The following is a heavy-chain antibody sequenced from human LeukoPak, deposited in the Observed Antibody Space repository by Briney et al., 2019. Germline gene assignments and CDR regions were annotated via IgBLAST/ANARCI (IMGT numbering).Heavy chain of an antibody. CDR2: IYYSVST. CDR1: GGSISSSSYY. D-gene: IGHD4/OR15-4a*01. J-gene: IGHJ4*02. Sequence: SETLSLTCTVSGGSISSSSYYWGWIRQPPGKGLEWIGGIYYSVSTYDNPSLKSRVTISVDTSKNQFSLKLSSVTAADTAVYYCARDRFYGGAVAPIDYWGQGTLVTVSS. CDR3: ARDRFYGGAVAPIDY. V-gene: IGHV4-39*07.